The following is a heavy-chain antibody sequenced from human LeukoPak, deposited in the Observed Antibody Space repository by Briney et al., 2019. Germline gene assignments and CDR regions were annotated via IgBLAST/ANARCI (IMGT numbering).Heavy chain of an antibody. Sequence: SETLSLTCIVSGASITTYSWNWLRQSPGKGLEWIGYFSIGGATDYTSSLRSRVTISRDTSKNQFSLKLSSVTAADTAVYYCARERVLPFGNSFDYWGQGTLVTVSS. J-gene: IGHJ4*02. CDR2: FSIGGAT. CDR3: ARERVLPFGNSFDY. V-gene: IGHV4-4*08. D-gene: IGHD2/OR15-2a*01. CDR1: GASITTYS.